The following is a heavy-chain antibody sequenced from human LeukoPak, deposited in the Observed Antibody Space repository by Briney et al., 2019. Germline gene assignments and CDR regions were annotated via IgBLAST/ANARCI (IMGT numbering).Heavy chain of an antibody. CDR3: ATGGDFILSPPVMPENW. J-gene: IGHJ4*02. CDR2: INPNSGGT. Sequence: ASVKVSCKASGYTFTGYYMHWVRQAPGQGLEWMGWINPNSGGTHYAQNFQGRVTMTRDTSISTAYMDLSSLRSDDTAVYYCATGGDFILSPPVMPENWGGKEPRVTVS. V-gene: IGHV1-2*02. D-gene: IGHD3-10*01. CDR1: GYTFTGYY.